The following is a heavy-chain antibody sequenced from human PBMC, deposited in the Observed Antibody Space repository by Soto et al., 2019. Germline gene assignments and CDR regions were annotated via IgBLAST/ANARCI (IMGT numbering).Heavy chain of an antibody. CDR1: GYNFTSYW. D-gene: IGHD6-19*01. CDR3: ARPFEVSVWDDY. CDR2: SDPGDSDT. V-gene: IGHV5-51*01. Sequence: GASLNISCKGSGYNFTSYWIGWMRQMPGKALALMGISDPGDSDTRNSPAYQGKVTIVAGKSVSTAYMQWSSPKASGTAMSYWARPFEVSVWDDYCGDGTLVTDSP. J-gene: IGHJ4*01.